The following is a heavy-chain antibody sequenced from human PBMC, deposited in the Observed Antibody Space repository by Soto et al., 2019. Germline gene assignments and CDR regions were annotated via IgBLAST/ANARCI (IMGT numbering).Heavy chain of an antibody. Sequence: PGGSLRLSCAASGFTVSDNYMSWVRQAPGKGLEWVSSIHPGGDTFYADSVKGRFSFSRDISKNTVYLQMNRPRLEDTAVYYCTRGLDQFKIRFDPWGQGTLVTVSS. V-gene: IGHV3-53*01. CDR3: TRGLDQFKIRFDP. J-gene: IGHJ5*02. CDR1: GFTVSDNY. CDR2: IHPGGDT.